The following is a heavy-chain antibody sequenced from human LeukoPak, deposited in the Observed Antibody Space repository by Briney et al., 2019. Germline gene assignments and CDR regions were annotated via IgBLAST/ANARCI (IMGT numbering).Heavy chain of an antibody. D-gene: IGHD1-26*01. Sequence: TGGSLRLSCAASGFTFSTYRMSWVRQAPGKGLEWVSSITSSSTYTFYADSVKGRFTISRDNARNSLYLQMNSLRAEDTAVYYCARDPYSGTYGDTYYYYMDVWGKGTTVTISS. CDR3: ARDPYSGTYGDTYYYYMDV. CDR1: GFTFSTYR. V-gene: IGHV3-21*01. J-gene: IGHJ6*03. CDR2: ITSSSTYT.